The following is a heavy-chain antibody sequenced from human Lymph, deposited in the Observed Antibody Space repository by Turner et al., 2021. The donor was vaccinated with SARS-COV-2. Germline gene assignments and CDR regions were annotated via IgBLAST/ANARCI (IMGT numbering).Heavy chain of an antibody. Sequence: EVQLVPSGAEVIKPGGSLKLSCRPSGYSVTTYWIGWVRQMPGKGLEWMGIIYPGDSDTRYSPSFQGQVTISADTSISTAYLQWSSLKASDTAMYYCARREWGGSLGHIDYWGQGTLVTVSS. CDR1: GYSVTTYW. D-gene: IGHD3-3*01. J-gene: IGHJ4*02. V-gene: IGHV5-51*01. CDR2: IYPGDSDT. CDR3: ARREWGGSLGHIDY.